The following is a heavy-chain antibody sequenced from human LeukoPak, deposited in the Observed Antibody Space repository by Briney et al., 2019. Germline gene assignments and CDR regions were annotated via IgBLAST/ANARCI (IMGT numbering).Heavy chain of an antibody. CDR1: GYTFTGYY. D-gene: IGHD1-26*01. V-gene: IGHV1-2*02. CDR3: ATDSGSYPFGY. J-gene: IGHJ4*02. Sequence: GASVKVSCKASGYTFTGYYMHWVRQAPGQGVEWMGWINPNSRGTNYAQKFQGRVTMTRDTSNSTAYMELSRLRSDDTAVYYCATDSGSYPFGYWGQGTLVTVSS. CDR2: INPNSRGT.